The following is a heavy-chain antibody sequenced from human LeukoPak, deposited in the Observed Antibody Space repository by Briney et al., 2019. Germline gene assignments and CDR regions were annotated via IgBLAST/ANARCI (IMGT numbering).Heavy chain of an antibody. D-gene: IGHD3-22*01. V-gene: IGHV4-59*01. Sequence: SETLSLTCTVSGGSIRSYYWSWIRQPPGKGLEWIGYIYYTGSTKYNSSLKSRVTKSVDTSKNQFSLKLSSVTAADTAVYYCARVAPSQWLLLPNYFDYWGQETLVTVSS. CDR2: IYYTGST. J-gene: IGHJ4*02. CDR1: GGSIRSYY. CDR3: ARVAPSQWLLLPNYFDY.